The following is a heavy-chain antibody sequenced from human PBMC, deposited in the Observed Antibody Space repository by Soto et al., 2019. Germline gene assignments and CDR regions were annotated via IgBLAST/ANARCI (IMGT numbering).Heavy chain of an antibody. Sequence: GASVKVSCKASGGTFSSYAISWVRQAPGQGLEWMGGIIPIFGTANYAQKFQGRVTITADESTSTAYMELSSLRSEDTAVYYCASPMYSSGWYAASEYFQHWGQGTLVTVSS. V-gene: IGHV1-69*13. D-gene: IGHD6-19*01. CDR1: GGTFSSYA. J-gene: IGHJ1*01. CDR2: IIPIFGTA. CDR3: ASPMYSSGWYAASEYFQH.